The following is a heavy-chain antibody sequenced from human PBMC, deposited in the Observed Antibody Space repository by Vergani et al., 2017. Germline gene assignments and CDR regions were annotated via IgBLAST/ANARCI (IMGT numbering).Heavy chain of an antibody. CDR2: ISGSGGST. CDR3: AKGRRGYSYGSSDY. D-gene: IGHD5-18*01. J-gene: IGHJ4*02. Sequence: EVQLVESGGVVVQPGGSLRLSCAASGFTFSSYAMSWVRQAPGKGLEWVSAISGSGGSTYYADSVKGRFTISRDNSKNTLYLQMNSLRAEDTAVYYCAKGRRGYSYGSSDYWGQGTLVTVSS. CDR1: GFTFSSYA. V-gene: IGHV3-23*04.